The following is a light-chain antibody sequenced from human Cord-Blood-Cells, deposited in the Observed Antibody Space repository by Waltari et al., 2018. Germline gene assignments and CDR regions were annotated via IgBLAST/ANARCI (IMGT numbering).Light chain of an antibody. Sequence: IVLTQSPATLSLSPGESTTLSCRASRSVSSYLAWYQQKPGQAPSLLIYDASNRATGIPARFSGSGSGTDFTLTISSLQPEDFAVYYCQQRSNWPLTFGGGTKVEIK. CDR3: QQRSNWPLT. J-gene: IGKJ4*01. CDR2: DAS. CDR1: RSVSSY. V-gene: IGKV3-11*01.